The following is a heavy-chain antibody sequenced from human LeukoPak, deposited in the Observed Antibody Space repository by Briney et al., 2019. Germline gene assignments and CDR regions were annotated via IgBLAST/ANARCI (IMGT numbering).Heavy chain of an antibody. J-gene: IGHJ6*02. Sequence: SETLSLTCTVSGGSISSGDYYWSWIRQPPGTGLEWIGYIYYSGSTYYNPSLKSRVTISVDTSKNQFSLKLSSVTAADTAVYYCARDPPVGVGASFNYYGMDVWGQGTTVTVSS. CDR1: GGSISSGDYY. CDR2: IYYSGST. D-gene: IGHD1-26*01. V-gene: IGHV4-30-4*01. CDR3: ARDPPVGVGASFNYYGMDV.